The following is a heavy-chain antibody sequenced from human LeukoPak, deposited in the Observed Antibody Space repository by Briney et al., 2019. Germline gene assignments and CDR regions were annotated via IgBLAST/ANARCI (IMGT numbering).Heavy chain of an antibody. J-gene: IGHJ4*02. D-gene: IGHD6-13*01. CDR2: ISGSGGHT. CDR3: ARDPPSIAAAGTGFPSGDY. CDR1: GFTFYSYA. Sequence: GGSLRLSCAASGFTFYSYAMNWVRQAPGKGLEWVSAISGSGGHTYYADSVKGRFTNSRDNSKNTLYLQLNSLRAEDTAVYYCARDPPSIAAAGTGFPSGDYWGQGTLVTVSS. V-gene: IGHV3-23*01.